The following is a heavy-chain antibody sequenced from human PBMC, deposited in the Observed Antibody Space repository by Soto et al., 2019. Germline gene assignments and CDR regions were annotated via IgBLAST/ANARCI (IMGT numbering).Heavy chain of an antibody. V-gene: IGHV4-59*01. CDR3: ARGRYCSGGSCYPSEYYFDY. J-gene: IGHJ4*02. CDR2: IYYSGST. D-gene: IGHD2-15*01. CDR1: GGSISSYY. Sequence: SETLSLTCTVSGGSISSYYWSWIRQPPGKGLEWIGYIYYSGSTNYNPSLKSRVTISVDTSKNQFSLKLSSVTAADTAVYYCARGRYCSGGSCYPSEYYFDYWGQGTLVTVSS.